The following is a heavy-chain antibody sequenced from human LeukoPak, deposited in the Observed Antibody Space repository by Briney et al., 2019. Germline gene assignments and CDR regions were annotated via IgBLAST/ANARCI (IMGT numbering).Heavy chain of an antibody. CDR2: IYYTGST. CDR1: GGSISTYY. V-gene: IGHV4-59*01. D-gene: IGHD1-26*01. Sequence: PSETQSLTCTVSGGSISTYYWSWIRQPPGKGLEWIGYIYYTGSTSYNPSLKSRVTMSLDASKNQFSLELNSVTPADTAVYYCARGGNYWPQWWFDPWGRGTLVSVSS. CDR3: ARGGNYWPQWWFDP. J-gene: IGHJ5*02.